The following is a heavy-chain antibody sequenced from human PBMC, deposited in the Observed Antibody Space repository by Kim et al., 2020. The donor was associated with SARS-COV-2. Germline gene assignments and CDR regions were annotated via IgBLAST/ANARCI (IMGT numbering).Heavy chain of an antibody. CDR3: ARGRGTSITTDWFDP. CDR2: THSNGNT. CDR1: GDPINGYY. Sequence: SETLSLTCTVSGDPINGYYWSWIRQSAGRGLQWIGRTHSNGNTNYNPSLKSRVAMSVDTSKNEVSLKLKSVTAADSALYYCARGRGTSITTDWFDPWGQG. D-gene: IGHD3-16*01. V-gene: IGHV4-4*07. J-gene: IGHJ5*02.